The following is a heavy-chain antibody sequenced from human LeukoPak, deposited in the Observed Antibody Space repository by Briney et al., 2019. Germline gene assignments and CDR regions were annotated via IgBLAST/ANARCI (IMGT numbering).Heavy chain of an antibody. CDR3: AKDDFDY. Sequence: GGSLRLSCAASGFTFSSYGMHWVRQAPGRGLEWVTFIRYDGSNKYHADSVKGRFTISRDNSKNTLYLQMNSLRAEDTAMYYCAKDDFDYWGQGTLVTVSS. CDR2: IRYDGSNK. V-gene: IGHV3-30*02. CDR1: GFTFSSYG. J-gene: IGHJ4*02.